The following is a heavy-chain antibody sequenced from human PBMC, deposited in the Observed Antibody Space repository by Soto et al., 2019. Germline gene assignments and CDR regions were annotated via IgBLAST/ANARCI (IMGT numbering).Heavy chain of an antibody. J-gene: IGHJ4*02. Sequence: EVQLLESGGGLVQPGGSLRLSCAASGFTFSSYGMSWVRQAPGKGLEWVSAISSSGGSAYYADSVKGRFTISRDNSKNTLYLQMNSLRAEDTAVYYWARGATSPSYWGQGTRVTVSS. CDR3: ARGATSPSY. CDR2: ISSSGGSA. CDR1: GFTFSSYG. V-gene: IGHV3-23*01.